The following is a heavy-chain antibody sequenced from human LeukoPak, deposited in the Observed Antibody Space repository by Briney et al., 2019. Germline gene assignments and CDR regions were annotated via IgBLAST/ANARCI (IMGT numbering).Heavy chain of an antibody. D-gene: IGHD5-24*01. Sequence: SETLSLTCTVSGASINSYHWSWIRQPPGKALEWIGYSSYTGSPKYTPSLKSRVIMSKDTSKNQICLKLSAVTAADTAVYYCARGDGYSPGFDTWGQGTLVTVSP. CDR1: GASINSYH. J-gene: IGHJ5*02. CDR2: SSYTGSP. CDR3: ARGDGYSPGFDT. V-gene: IGHV4-59*01.